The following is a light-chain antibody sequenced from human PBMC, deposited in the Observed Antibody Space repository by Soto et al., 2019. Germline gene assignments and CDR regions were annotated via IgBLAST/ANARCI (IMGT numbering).Light chain of an antibody. V-gene: IGKV4-1*01. Sequence: DIVMTQSPDSLAVSLGERATINCKSSQNILYNSISKXXLAWYQQKPGQPPKLLIYWASTRESGVPDRFSGSGSGTDXTLTISSLQAEDVAVYYCQQYYSTPPTFGQGTKVEIK. J-gene: IGKJ1*01. CDR1: QNILYNSISKXX. CDR3: QQYYSTPPT. CDR2: WAS.